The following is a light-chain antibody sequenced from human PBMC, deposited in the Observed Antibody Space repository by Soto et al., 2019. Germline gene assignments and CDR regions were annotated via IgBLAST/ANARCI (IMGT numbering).Light chain of an antibody. V-gene: IGKV1-12*01. CDR1: QGVSDW. Sequence: DIQMTQSPSSVSASVGDSVTITCRASQGVSDWVAWYQQKPGEAPKLLIYGSYSLLSGVQSRFSGTRSGTDFTLTIRSLQPEDFATYYCQQANSYPWTFGQGTKVDIK. CDR3: QQANSYPWT. J-gene: IGKJ1*01. CDR2: GSY.